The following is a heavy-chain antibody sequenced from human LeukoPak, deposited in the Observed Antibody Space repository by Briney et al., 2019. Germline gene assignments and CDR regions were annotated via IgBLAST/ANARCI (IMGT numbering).Heavy chain of an antibody. CDR3: ASDGSSGNYYGMDV. J-gene: IGHJ6*02. CDR1: GFIFSSYS. D-gene: IGHD6-13*01. CDR2: ISSSSSYI. V-gene: IGHV3-21*01. Sequence: GGSLRLSCAASGFIFSSYSMNWVRQAPGKGLQWVSSISSSSSYICYADSVKGRFAISRDNAKNSLFLQMNSLRSEDTAVYYCASDGSSGNYYGMDVWGQGTTVTVSS.